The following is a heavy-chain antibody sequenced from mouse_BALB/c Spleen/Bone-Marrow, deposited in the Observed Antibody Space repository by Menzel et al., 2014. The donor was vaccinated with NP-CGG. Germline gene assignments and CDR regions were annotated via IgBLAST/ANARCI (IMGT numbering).Heavy chain of an antibody. CDR1: GYAFTSYW. CDR3: ARGRDYDVFAY. CDR2: IDPYDSET. D-gene: IGHD2-4*01. J-gene: IGHJ3*01. Sequence: QVQLQQSGAELVRPGASVKLSCKASGYAFTSYWMNWVKQRPEQGLEWIGRIDPYDSETHYNQKFKDKAILTVDKSSSSAYMQLSSLTSEDSAVYYCARGRDYDVFAYWGQGTLVTVSA. V-gene: IGHV1-52*01.